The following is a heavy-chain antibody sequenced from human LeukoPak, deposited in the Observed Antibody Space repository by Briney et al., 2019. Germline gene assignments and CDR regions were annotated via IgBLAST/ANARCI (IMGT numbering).Heavy chain of an antibody. D-gene: IGHD4/OR15-4a*01. CDR1: GFTFSTYA. CDR3: AKEKPGAPLGAFDI. V-gene: IGHV3-23*01. Sequence: GGSLRLSCAASGFTFSTYAMTWVRQAPGKGLEWVSGITTSGGSTYYADSVKGRFTISRDNSKNTLFLQMNSLRAEDTAVYYCAKEKPGAPLGAFDIWGQGTMVTVSS. CDR2: ITTSGGST. J-gene: IGHJ3*02.